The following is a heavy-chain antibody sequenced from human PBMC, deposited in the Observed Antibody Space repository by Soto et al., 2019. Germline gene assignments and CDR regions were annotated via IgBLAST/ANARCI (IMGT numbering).Heavy chain of an antibody. CDR2: ISYDGSNK. V-gene: IGHV3-30-3*01. D-gene: IGHD1-1*01. J-gene: IGHJ6*01. Sequence: QVQLVESGGGVVQPGRSLRLSCAASGFTFSSYAMHWVRQAPGKGLEWVAVISYDGSNKYYADSVKGRFTISRDNSKNTLYLKMNSLRTEDTAVYYCARDRLRYNWNDFPYYYYGMDVW. CDR1: GFTFSSYA. CDR3: ARDRLRYNWNDFPYYYYGMDV.